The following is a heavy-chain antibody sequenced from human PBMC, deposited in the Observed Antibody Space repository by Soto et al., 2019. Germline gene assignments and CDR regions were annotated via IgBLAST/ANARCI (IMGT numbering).Heavy chain of an antibody. CDR3: AKVRRFGELRSLY. V-gene: IGHV3-23*01. CDR1: GFTFSSYA. CDR2: IGVSGDTT. D-gene: IGHD3-10*01. J-gene: IGHJ4*02. Sequence: EVQLLESGGGLVQPGGSLRLSCAASGFTFSSYAMSWVRQAPGKGLEWVSAIGVSGDTTYYADSVKGRFTISRDNSKNTQYLQMGSLRAEETAVYYCAKVRRFGELRSLYWRQGTLVPVSS.